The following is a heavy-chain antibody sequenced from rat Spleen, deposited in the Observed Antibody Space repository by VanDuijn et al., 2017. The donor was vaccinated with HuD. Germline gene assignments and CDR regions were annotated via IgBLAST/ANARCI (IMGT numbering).Heavy chain of an antibody. J-gene: IGHJ3*01. CDR1: GFTFSNYG. CDR3: TRGGTTTDWFAY. Sequence: EVQLVESGGGFVLPGRSLKLSCAASGFTFSNYGMAWVRQAPTKGLEWVASISYDGNSIYYRDSVQARFTISRDIAKSTLYLQMDSLRSEDTATYYCTRGGTTTDWFAYWGQGTLVTVSS. V-gene: IGHV5-29*01. CDR2: ISYDGNSI. D-gene: IGHD1-10*01.